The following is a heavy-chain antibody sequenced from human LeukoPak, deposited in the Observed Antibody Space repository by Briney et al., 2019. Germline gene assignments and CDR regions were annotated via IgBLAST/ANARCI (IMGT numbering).Heavy chain of an antibody. Sequence: SETLSLTCTVSGGSISSSSYSWGWIRQPPGKGLEWIGSIYYSGSTYYNPSLKSRVTISVDTSKNQFSLKLSSVTAADTAVYYCSGDYVTRWTGDYWGQGTLVTVSS. D-gene: IGHD4-17*01. CDR3: SGDYVTRWTGDY. J-gene: IGHJ4*02. CDR1: GGSISSSSYS. V-gene: IGHV4-39*01. CDR2: IYYSGST.